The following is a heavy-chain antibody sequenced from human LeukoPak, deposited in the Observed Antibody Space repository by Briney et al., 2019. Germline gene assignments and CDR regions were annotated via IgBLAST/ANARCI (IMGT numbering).Heavy chain of an antibody. D-gene: IGHD2-2*01. CDR2: ISIGSTTT. V-gene: IGHV3-48*04. CDR1: GFTFSIYS. Sequence: GGSLRLSCAASGFTFSIYSMNWVRQAPGKGLEWVSYISIGSTTTYYADSVKGRFTISRDNAKNSLYLQMNSLRAEDTAVYYCARDQVDIVVVPAAMSVYYYYYMDVWGKGTTVTVSS. J-gene: IGHJ6*03. CDR3: ARDQVDIVVVPAAMSVYYYYYMDV.